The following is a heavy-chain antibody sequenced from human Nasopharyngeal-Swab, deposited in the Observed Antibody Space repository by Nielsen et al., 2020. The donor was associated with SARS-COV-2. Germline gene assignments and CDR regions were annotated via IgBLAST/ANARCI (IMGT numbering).Heavy chain of an antibody. Sequence: SGPTLVKPTQTLTLTCTFSGFSLNTSGMCLTWIRQPPGKALEWLALIDWAEDKYYSTSLKTRLTISKDTSKNQVVLTMTNMDQADTATYYCARNPPRGSGFDFWGQGILVTVSS. J-gene: IGHJ4*02. V-gene: IGHV2-70*01. D-gene: IGHD6-19*01. CDR1: GFSLNTSGMC. CDR3: ARNPPRGSGFDF. CDR2: IDWAEDK.